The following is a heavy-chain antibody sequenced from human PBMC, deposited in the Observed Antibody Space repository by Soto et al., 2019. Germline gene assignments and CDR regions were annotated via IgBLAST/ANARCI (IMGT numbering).Heavy chain of an antibody. CDR1: GDAVSSVNFY. Sequence: SETLSLTCVVSGDAVSSVNFYWSWIRQPPAKGLEXSGHXXXNXRXXXSXXXXSRVTIAADMSKNQFSLRLNSVTAADPAVYYCARDRVISGATFEYWGPGTLVTVSS. V-gene: IGHV4-61*01. D-gene: IGHD2-2*01. CDR3: ARDRVISGATFEY. J-gene: IGHJ4*02. CDR2: XXXNXRX.